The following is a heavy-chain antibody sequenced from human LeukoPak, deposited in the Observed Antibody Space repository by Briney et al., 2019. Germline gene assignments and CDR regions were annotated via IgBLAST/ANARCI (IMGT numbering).Heavy chain of an antibody. Sequence: PGGSLRLSCGASGFXLSSYAISWVRQAPGKGLEWVSSISASGGGTYYADSVKGRFTISRDTSKNTLYLQMNSLRAEDTAVYYCAPLAATTDYWGQGTLVTVSS. V-gene: IGHV3-23*01. D-gene: IGHD5-12*01. J-gene: IGHJ4*02. CDR2: ISASGGGT. CDR1: GFXLSSYA. CDR3: APLAATTDY.